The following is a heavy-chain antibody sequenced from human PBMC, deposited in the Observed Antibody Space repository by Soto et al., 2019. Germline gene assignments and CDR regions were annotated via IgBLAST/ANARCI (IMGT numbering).Heavy chain of an antibody. Sequence: GGSLRLSCSASGFAFSYYTLHWVRQAPGKGLEFVSAINVNGSDTFYADSVKGRFTISRDNSRNTIYLQMSTLRADDTAIYYCLKEMGPCCEWSYYFDYWGHGTLVTVSS. V-gene: IGHV3-64D*06. CDR3: LKEMGPCCEWSYYFDY. D-gene: IGHD2-8*01. CDR1: GFAFSYYT. J-gene: IGHJ4*01. CDR2: INVNGSDT.